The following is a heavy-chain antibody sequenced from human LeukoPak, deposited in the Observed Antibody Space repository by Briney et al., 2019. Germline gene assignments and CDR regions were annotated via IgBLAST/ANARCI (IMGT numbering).Heavy chain of an antibody. D-gene: IGHD3-3*01. Sequence: ASVKVSCKASGYTFTGYYMHWVRQAPGQGLEWMGWINPNSGGINYAQKFQGRVTMTRDTSISTAYMELSRLRSDDTAVYYCVRVVWEKGAFDIWGQGTMVTVSS. CDR2: INPNSGGI. V-gene: IGHV1-2*02. CDR3: VRVVWEKGAFDI. J-gene: IGHJ3*02. CDR1: GYTFTGYY.